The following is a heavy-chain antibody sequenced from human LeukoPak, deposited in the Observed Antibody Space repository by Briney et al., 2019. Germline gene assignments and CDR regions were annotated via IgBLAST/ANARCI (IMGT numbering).Heavy chain of an antibody. Sequence: GGSLRLSCAASGFTFSSYWMSWVRQGTGKGLEWVASIKQDGSETYYVESVKGRFTISRDNAKNSLYLQMNSLRAEDTAVYYCARDWHSGSYFGGYFDYWGQGTLVTVSS. D-gene: IGHD1-26*01. CDR1: GFTFSSYW. CDR2: IKQDGSET. CDR3: ARDWHSGSYFGGYFDY. J-gene: IGHJ4*02. V-gene: IGHV3-7*01.